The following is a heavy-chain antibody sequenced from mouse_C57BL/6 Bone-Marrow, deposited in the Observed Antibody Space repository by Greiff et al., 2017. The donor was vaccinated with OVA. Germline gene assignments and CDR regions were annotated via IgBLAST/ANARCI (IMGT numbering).Heavy chain of an antibody. CDR2: INPGSGGT. D-gene: IGHD2-2*01. V-gene: IGHV1-54*01. Sequence: VQGVESGAELVRPGTSVKVSCKASGYAFTNYLIEWVKQRPGQGLEWIGVINPGSGGTNYNEKFKGKATLTADKSSSTAYMQLSSLTSEDSAVYFCAQGYEPYYAMDYWGQGTSVTVSS. CDR3: AQGYEPYYAMDY. CDR1: GYAFTNYL. J-gene: IGHJ4*01.